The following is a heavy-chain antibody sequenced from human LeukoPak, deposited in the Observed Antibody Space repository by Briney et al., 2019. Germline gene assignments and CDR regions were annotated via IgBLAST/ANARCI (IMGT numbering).Heavy chain of an antibody. CDR1: GFTFSSYA. D-gene: IGHD1-26*01. CDR2: ISYDGSNK. Sequence: GGSLRLSCAASGFTFSSYAMHWVHQAPGKGLEWVAVISYDGSNKYYADSVKGRFTISRDNSKNTLYLQMNSLRAEDTAVYYCARDSSGSYYHYYMDVWGKGTTVTVSS. J-gene: IGHJ6*03. CDR3: ARDSSGSYYHYYMDV. V-gene: IGHV3-30*14.